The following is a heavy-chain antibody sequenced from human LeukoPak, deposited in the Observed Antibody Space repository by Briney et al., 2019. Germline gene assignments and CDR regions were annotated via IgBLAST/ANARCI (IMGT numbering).Heavy chain of an antibody. J-gene: IGHJ4*02. CDR3: ARGTSSGYSGDY. V-gene: IGHV1-69*13. CDR2: IIPIFGTA. D-gene: IGHD6-19*01. Sequence: SVKVSCKASGYSFNSQGMNWVRQAPGQGLEWMGGIIPIFGTANYAQKFQGRVTITADESTSTAYMELSSLRSEDTAVYYCARGTSSGYSGDYWGQGTLVTVSS. CDR1: GYSFNSQG.